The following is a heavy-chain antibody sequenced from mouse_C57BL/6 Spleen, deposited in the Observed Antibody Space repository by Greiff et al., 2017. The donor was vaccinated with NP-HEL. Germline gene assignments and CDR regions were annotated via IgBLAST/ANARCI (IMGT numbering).Heavy chain of an antibody. Sequence: QVQLQQPGAELVKPGASVKLSCKASGYTFTSYWMHWVKQRPGRGLEWIGRIDPNSGGTKYNEKFKSKATLTVDKPSSTAYMQLSSLTSEDSAVYYSARERIYYDYDGTYFGYWGQGTTLTVSS. CDR2: IDPNSGGT. CDR3: ARERIYYDYDGTYFGY. J-gene: IGHJ2*01. V-gene: IGHV1-72*01. D-gene: IGHD2-4*01. CDR1: GYTFTSYW.